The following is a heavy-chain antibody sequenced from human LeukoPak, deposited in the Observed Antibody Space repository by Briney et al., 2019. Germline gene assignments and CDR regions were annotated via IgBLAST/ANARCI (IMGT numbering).Heavy chain of an antibody. J-gene: IGHJ4*02. CDR1: GGSISSYY. V-gene: IGHV4-59*01. Sequence: SETLSLTCTVSGGSISSYYWSRIQQPPGKGLEWIGYIYYSGSTNYNPSLKSRVTISVDTSKNQFSLKLSSVTAADTAVYYCARSAGYYYDSSGYYFDYWGRGTLVTVSS. CDR3: ARSAGYYYDSSGYYFDY. D-gene: IGHD3-22*01. CDR2: IYYSGST.